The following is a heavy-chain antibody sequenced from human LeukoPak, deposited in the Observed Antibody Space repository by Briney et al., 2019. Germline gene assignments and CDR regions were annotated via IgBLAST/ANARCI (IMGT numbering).Heavy chain of an antibody. J-gene: IGHJ4*02. CDR3: ARDRGSGWYEG. D-gene: IGHD6-19*01. Sequence: SETLSLTCTVSGGSISSSSYYWGWIRQPPGKGLEWIGSIYYSGSTYYNPSLKSRVTISVDTSKNQFSLRLTTVTAADTAVYYCARDRGSGWYEGWGQGTLVTVSS. V-gene: IGHV4-39*07. CDR1: GGSISSSSYY. CDR2: IYYSGST.